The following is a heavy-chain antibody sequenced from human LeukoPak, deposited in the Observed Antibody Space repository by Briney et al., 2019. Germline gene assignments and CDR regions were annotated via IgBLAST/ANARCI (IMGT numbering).Heavy chain of an antibody. CDR3: ASEGLRGEVGHYFDY. CDR1: GFTFSSCA. V-gene: IGHV3-23*01. D-gene: IGHD3-10*01. J-gene: IGHJ4*02. Sequence: PGGSLRLSCAASGFTFSSCAMRSVRPAPGRGREWVSAISGTGDTTYYGDSVKGRFTISRDNSKNTLYLQMNSLRAEDTAVYYCASEGLRGEVGHYFDYSGQGALVTVSS. CDR2: ISGTGDTT.